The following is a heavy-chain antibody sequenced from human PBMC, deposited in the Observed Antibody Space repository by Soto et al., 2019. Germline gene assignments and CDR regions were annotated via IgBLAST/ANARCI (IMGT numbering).Heavy chain of an antibody. V-gene: IGHV3-30-3*01. Sequence: QVQLVEYGGGVVQPGRSLRLSCAASGFTFSSYSMHWVRQAPGKGLEWVALISYDGGIKYYADSVKGRFTLSRDNSKNSLYLQMNNLRAEDTALYYCARDKSSAFDIWGQGTMVTVSS. CDR2: ISYDGGIK. J-gene: IGHJ3*02. CDR1: GFTFSSYS. CDR3: ARDKSSAFDI.